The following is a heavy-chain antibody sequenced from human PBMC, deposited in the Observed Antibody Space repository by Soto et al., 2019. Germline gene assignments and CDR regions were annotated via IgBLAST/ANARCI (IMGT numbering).Heavy chain of an antibody. V-gene: IGHV3-33*01. CDR3: VIAVGPYDY. D-gene: IGHD1-26*01. CDR2: IWPDGSNK. Sequence: QVQLVESGGGVVQPGRALRLSCTTSGFMFSTYGIQWVRQAPGKGLEWGAVIWPDGSNKYYADSVKGRLTIFSDNSRNILWRQMNSLRAEDTAIFYCVIAVGPYDYWGQGTLVTVSS. J-gene: IGHJ4*02. CDR1: GFMFSTYG.